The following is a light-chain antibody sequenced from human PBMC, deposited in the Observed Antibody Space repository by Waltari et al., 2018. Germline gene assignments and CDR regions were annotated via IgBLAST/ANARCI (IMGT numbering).Light chain of an antibody. V-gene: IGLV2-11*01. Sequence: QSALTQPRSVSGSPGQSVTISCTGTSGDVGGYYYVSWYQQYPGKAPKLLIYSVTRRPSGVPDRFSGSRSGNTASLTISGLQPEDEADYYCSSYAGRDTYILFGGGTKLTVL. CDR2: SVT. CDR1: SGDVGGYYY. J-gene: IGLJ2*01. CDR3: SSYAGRDTYIL.